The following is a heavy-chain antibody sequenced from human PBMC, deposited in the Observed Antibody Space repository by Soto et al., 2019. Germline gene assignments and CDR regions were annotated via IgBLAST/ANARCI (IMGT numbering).Heavy chain of an antibody. CDR2: IIPIFGTA. J-gene: IGHJ6*02. CDR1: GGTFSSYA. Sequence: QVQLVQSGAEVKKPGSSVKGSCKASGGTFSSYAISWVRQAPGQGLEWMGGIIPIFGTANYAQQFQGRVTLTADKYTSTAEMEVSSLGSDDTAVYYCARNSGSPHPDWDYYDGMDVWGQGTTVTVSS. CDR3: ARNSGSPHPDWDYYDGMDV. V-gene: IGHV1-69*06. D-gene: IGHD1-26*01.